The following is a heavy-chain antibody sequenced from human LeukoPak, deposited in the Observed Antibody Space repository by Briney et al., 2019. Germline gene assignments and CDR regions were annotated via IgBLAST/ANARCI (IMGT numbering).Heavy chain of an antibody. Sequence: GGSLRLSCAASGFTFSSYWMSWVRQAPGKGLEWVANIKQDGSEKYYVDSVKGRFIISRDNAKNSLYLQMNSLRAEDTAVYYCARGARRQPLLAWGQGTLVTVSS. CDR1: GFTFSSYW. V-gene: IGHV3-7*01. CDR3: ARGARRQPLLA. J-gene: IGHJ5*02. CDR2: IKQDGSEK. D-gene: IGHD2-21*02.